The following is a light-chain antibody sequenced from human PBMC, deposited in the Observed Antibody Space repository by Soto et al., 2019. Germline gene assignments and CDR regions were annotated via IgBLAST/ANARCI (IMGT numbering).Light chain of an antibody. CDR2: GAS. CDR3: QQYNNWPPWT. V-gene: IGKV3-15*01. Sequence: EIVMTQSPGTLSVSPGERATLSCSASQSVTTNMAWYQQKPGQAPRLLIYGASTRATGIPARFSGSGSGTDFTLTISSLQSEDFAVYYCQQYNNWPPWTFGQGTKVDIK. CDR1: QSVTTN. J-gene: IGKJ1*01.